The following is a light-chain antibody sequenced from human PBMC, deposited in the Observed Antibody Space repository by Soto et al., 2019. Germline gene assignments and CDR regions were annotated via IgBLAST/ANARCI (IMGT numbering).Light chain of an antibody. CDR3: QSYDPTLTGV. Sequence: QPVLTQPPSVSGAPGQTVTISCTGSNSNVGGGYDVHWYQQLPGSAPKLLIYANNKRPSGVPDRFSGSKSGTSASLAITGLQAEDEADYYCQSYDPTLTGVFGGGTKLTVL. CDR2: ANN. V-gene: IGLV1-40*01. J-gene: IGLJ2*01. CDR1: NSNVGGGYD.